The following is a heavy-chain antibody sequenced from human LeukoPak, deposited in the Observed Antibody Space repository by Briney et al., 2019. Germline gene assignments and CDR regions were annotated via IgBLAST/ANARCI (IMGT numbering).Heavy chain of an antibody. Sequence: ASETLSLTCPVHGGSFNGYYWSWIRQPPGKGLEWIGEIHDSGRTKYNPSLKSRVTISVDTSKNQFSLKLQSVTAADTAVYYCARRRYSYGESSFDYWGQGTLVTASS. CDR1: GGSFNGYY. V-gene: IGHV4-34*01. CDR2: IHDSGRT. D-gene: IGHD5-18*01. J-gene: IGHJ4*02. CDR3: ARRRYSYGESSFDY.